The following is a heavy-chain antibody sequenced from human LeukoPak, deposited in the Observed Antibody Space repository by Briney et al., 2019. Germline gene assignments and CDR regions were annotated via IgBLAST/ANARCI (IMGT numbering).Heavy chain of an antibody. J-gene: IGHJ4*02. Sequence: SETLSLTCTVAGGSISNNYWGWVRQPPGKGLEWIGYIYYSGSTDYNPSLRSRVTISIDTSRSQFSLRLSSVTAAGTAVYYCAGGFTHFDYWGQGALVSVSS. D-gene: IGHD3-16*01. V-gene: IGHV4-59*01. CDR1: GGSISNNY. CDR2: IYYSGST. CDR3: AGGFTHFDY.